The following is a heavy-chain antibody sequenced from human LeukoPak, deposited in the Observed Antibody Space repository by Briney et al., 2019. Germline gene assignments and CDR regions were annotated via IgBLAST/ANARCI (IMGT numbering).Heavy chain of an antibody. V-gene: IGHV4-61*01. Sequence: PSETLSLTCTVSGGSISRGSYYWSWIRQPPGKGLEWIGYIYYSGSTNYNPSLKSRVTISVDTSKNQFSLKLSSVTAADTAVYYCARVVPAATYYYYYYMDVWGKGTTVTDSS. J-gene: IGHJ6*03. CDR1: GGSISRGSYY. CDR3: ARVVPAATYYYYYYMDV. D-gene: IGHD2-2*01. CDR2: IYYSGST.